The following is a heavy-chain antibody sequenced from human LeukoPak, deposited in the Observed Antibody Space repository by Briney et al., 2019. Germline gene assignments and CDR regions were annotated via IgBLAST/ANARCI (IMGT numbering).Heavy chain of an antibody. Sequence: GGSLRLSCVSSGFTFRIYSMNWVHQAPGKGLDGVSSISCSSYIYYADLVKGRFTICRDNAKNPLHPQMNSLRPEDTAVYYCAAQITRFDYWGQRTLVTLSS. J-gene: IGHJ4*02. CDR3: AAQITRFDY. D-gene: IGHD5-24*01. CDR2: ISCSSYI. CDR1: GFTFRIYS. V-gene: IGHV3-21*01.